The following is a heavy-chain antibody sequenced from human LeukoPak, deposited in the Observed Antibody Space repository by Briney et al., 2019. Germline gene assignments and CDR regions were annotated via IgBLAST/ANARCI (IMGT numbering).Heavy chain of an antibody. J-gene: IGHJ4*02. CDR3: ASGGRYSGSYSVVDY. D-gene: IGHD1-26*01. CDR1: GFTFSSYW. CDR2: INSDGSST. Sequence: PGGSLRLSCAASGFTFSSYWMHWVRQAPGKGLVWVSRINSDGSSTRYADSVKGRFTISRDNAKNTLYLQMNSLRAEDTAVYYCASGGRYSGSYSVVDYWGQGTLVTVSS. V-gene: IGHV3-74*01.